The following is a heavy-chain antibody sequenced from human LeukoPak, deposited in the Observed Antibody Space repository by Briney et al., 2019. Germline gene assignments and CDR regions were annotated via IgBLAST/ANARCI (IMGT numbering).Heavy chain of an antibody. D-gene: IGHD2-15*01. Sequence: GGSLRLSCAASGFTFSSYAMRWVRQAPGKGLEWVAVISYDGSNKYYADSVKGRFTISRDNSKNTLYLQMNSLRAEDTAVYYCARDLRCSGGSCYSGPPYGMDVWGQGTTVTVSS. CDR2: ISYDGSNK. V-gene: IGHV3-30-3*01. CDR3: ARDLRCSGGSCYSGPPYGMDV. CDR1: GFTFSSYA. J-gene: IGHJ6*02.